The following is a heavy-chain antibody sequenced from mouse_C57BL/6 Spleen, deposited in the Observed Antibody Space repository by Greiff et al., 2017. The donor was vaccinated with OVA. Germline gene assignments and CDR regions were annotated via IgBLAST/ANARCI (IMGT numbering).Heavy chain of an antibody. CDR3: ARHCYGSSFYAMDY. D-gene: IGHD1-1*01. Sequence: EVQLQQSGPELVKPGASVKISCKASGYSFTDYYMNWVKQSNAKSLEWIGVINPNYGTTSYNQKFKGKATLTVGLSSSTAYMQLNSLTSEDSAVYYCARHCYGSSFYAMDYWGQGTSVTVSS. J-gene: IGHJ4*01. V-gene: IGHV1-39*01. CDR2: INPNYGTT. CDR1: GYSFTDYY.